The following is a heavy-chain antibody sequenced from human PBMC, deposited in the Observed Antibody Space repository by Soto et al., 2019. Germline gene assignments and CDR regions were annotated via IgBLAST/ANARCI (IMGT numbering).Heavy chain of an antibody. D-gene: IGHD6-6*01. J-gene: IGHJ5*02. CDR3: AIHYSRSSRWYDP. Sequence: QVQLVQSGAEVKKPGASVKVSCKVFGHSFTSYGISWVRQAPGQGLEWMGWISAYNGNANYAQNLQGRVTMTTDTSTYTAYMELRSLRSDDTAVYYCAIHYSRSSRWYDPWGQGTLVTVSS. CDR1: GHSFTSYG. CDR2: ISAYNGNA. V-gene: IGHV1-18*01.